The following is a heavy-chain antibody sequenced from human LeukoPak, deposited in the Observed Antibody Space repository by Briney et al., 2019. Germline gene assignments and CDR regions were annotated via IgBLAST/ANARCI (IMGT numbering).Heavy chain of an antibody. V-gene: IGHV3-33*01. CDR1: GFTFSSYG. CDR3: ARDLHDSSGYRIDY. D-gene: IGHD3-22*01. CDR2: IWYDGSNK. J-gene: IGHJ4*02. Sequence: PGGSLRLSCAASGFTFSSYGMHWVRQAPGKGREWVAVIWYDGSNKYYADSVKGRFTISRDNSKNTLYLQMNSLRAEDTAVYYCARDLHDSSGYRIDYWGQGTLVTVSS.